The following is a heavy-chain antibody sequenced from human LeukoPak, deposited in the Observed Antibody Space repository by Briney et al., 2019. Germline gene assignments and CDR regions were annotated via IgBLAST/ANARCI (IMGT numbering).Heavy chain of an antibody. D-gene: IGHD2-21*02. CDR1: GFTFSDYY. Sequence: GGSLRLSCAASGFTFSDYYMSWIRQAPGKGLEWVSYISSSGSTIYYADSVKGRFTISRDNAKNSLYLQMNSLIAEDTAVYYCARRLYCGGDCYLFTSDAFDIWGQGTMVTVSS. J-gene: IGHJ3*02. CDR2: ISSSGSTI. V-gene: IGHV3-11*01. CDR3: ARRLYCGGDCYLFTSDAFDI.